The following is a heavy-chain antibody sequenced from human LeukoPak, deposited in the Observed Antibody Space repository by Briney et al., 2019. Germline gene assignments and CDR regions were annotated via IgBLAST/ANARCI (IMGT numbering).Heavy chain of an antibody. CDR3: ARHWEGGAHPFDY. J-gene: IGHJ4*02. V-gene: IGHV4-59*08. CDR1: GGSISSYY. CDR2: IYYSGST. Sequence: SETLSLTCTVSGGSISSYYWSWIRQPPGKGLEWIGYIYYSGSTNYNPSLKSRVTISVDTSKNQFSLKLSSVTAADTAVYYCARHWEGGAHPFDYWGQGTLVTVSS. D-gene: IGHD1-26*01.